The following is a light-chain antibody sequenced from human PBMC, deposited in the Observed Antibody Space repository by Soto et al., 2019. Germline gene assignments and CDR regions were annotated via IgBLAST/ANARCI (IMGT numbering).Light chain of an antibody. CDR1: QSISIW. CDR2: DAS. J-gene: IGKJ2*01. CDR3: QQYDSWPNT. V-gene: IGKV1-5*01. Sequence: DIPMTQSPSTLSASVGDRVTITCPASQSISIWLAWYQQKPGKVPKLLIYDASSLQSGVPSRFSGSGSGTEFTLTIRILQPDDFATYYCQQYDSWPNTFGQGTKLGI.